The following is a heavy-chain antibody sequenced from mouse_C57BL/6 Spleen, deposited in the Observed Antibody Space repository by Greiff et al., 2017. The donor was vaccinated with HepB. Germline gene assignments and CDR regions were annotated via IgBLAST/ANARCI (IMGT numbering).Heavy chain of an antibody. Sequence: VQLQQSGAELVKPGAPVKISCKAFGYAFSSYWMNWVKQRPGKGLEWIGQIYPGDGDTNYNGKFKGKATLTADKSSSTAYMQLSSLTSEDSAVYFCARYYYGSSYLDVWGTGTTVTVSS. J-gene: IGHJ1*03. CDR1: GYAFSSYW. D-gene: IGHD1-1*01. CDR2: IYPGDGDT. V-gene: IGHV1-80*01. CDR3: ARYYYGSSYLDV.